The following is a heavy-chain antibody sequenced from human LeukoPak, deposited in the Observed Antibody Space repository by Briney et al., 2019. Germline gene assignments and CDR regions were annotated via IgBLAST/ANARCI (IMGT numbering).Heavy chain of an antibody. D-gene: IGHD3-10*01. CDR3: ARDFGRAFDI. CDR1: GGSFSGYY. CDR2: INHSGST. V-gene: IGHV4-34*01. Sequence: SETLSLTCAVYGGSFSGYYWSWIRQPPGKGLEWIGEINHSGSTNYNPSLKSRVTISIDTSKNQFSLKLSSVTAADTAVYYCARDFGRAFDIWGQGTMVTVSS. J-gene: IGHJ3*02.